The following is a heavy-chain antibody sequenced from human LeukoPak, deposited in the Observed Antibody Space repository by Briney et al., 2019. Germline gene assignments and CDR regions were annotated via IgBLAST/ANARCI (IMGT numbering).Heavy chain of an antibody. Sequence: PSETLSLTCAVYGGSFSGYYWSWIRQPPGKGLEWIGEINHSGSTNYNPSLKSRATISVDTSKNQFSLKLSSVTAADTAVYYCARGGPGTTFYYYYYGMDVWGQGTTVTVSS. CDR2: INHSGST. V-gene: IGHV4-34*01. CDR3: ARGGPGTTFYYYYYGMDV. D-gene: IGHD1-7*01. CDR1: GGSFSGYY. J-gene: IGHJ6*02.